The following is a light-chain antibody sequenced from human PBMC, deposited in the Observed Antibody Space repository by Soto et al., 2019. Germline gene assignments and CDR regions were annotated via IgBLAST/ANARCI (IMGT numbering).Light chain of an antibody. CDR3: QQRSNWPRYT. J-gene: IGKJ2*01. V-gene: IGKV3-11*01. CDR2: DTS. Sequence: EIVLTQSPVTLSLSPGERAASSCRASQSVSSYLAWYQQKPGQAPRLLIYDTSNRAAGIPARFGGSGSGTDFTLTISSLEPEDFAVYYCQQRSNWPRYTFGQGTKLEIK. CDR1: QSVSSY.